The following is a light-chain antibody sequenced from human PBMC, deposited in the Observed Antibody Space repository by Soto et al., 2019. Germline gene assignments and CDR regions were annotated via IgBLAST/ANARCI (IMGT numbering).Light chain of an antibody. CDR2: GAS. Sequence: EIVMTQSPATLSVSPGERATLSCRASRSVSSNLAWYQQKPGQAPRLLIYGASTKATGIPARFSGSGSGTEFTLTISSLQSEDFAVYYWQQYNNWPPVYTFGQGTKLEIK. J-gene: IGKJ2*01. CDR1: RSVSSN. CDR3: QQYNNWPPVYT. V-gene: IGKV3-15*01.